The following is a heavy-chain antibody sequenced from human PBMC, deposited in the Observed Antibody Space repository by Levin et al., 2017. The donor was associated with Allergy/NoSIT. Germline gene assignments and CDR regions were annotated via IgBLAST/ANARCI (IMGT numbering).Heavy chain of an antibody. CDR2: ITSRGFAI. V-gene: IGHV3-11*01. J-gene: IGHJ4*02. CDR1: GFTFSDNY. D-gene: IGHD3-16*01. Sequence: GGSLRLSCEASGFTFSDNYMSWIRQSPGKRPEWLTVITSRGFAIEYADSVKGRFTVSRDNAKNTLYLQMNSLKVEDTAVYYCAREPLNRLGTHYFDYWGRGTLVTVSS. CDR3: AREPLNRLGTHYFDY.